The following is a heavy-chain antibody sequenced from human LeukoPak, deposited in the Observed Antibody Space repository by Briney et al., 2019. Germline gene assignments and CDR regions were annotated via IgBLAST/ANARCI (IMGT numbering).Heavy chain of an antibody. CDR3: ARHGSRWRGGLVGAFDY. J-gene: IGHJ4*02. D-gene: IGHD1-26*01. CDR1: GGSISSSSYY. CDR2: IYYSGRT. V-gene: IGHV4-39*01. Sequence: PSETLSLTCTVSGGSISSSSYYWGWIRQPPGKGLEWIGSIYYSGRTNYNPSLKSRVTISVDTSKNQFSLKLSSVTAADTAVYYCARHGSRWRGGLVGAFDYWGQGTLVTVSS.